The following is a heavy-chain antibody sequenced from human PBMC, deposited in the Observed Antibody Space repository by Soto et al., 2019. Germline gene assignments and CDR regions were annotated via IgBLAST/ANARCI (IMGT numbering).Heavy chain of an antibody. CDR1: GGSISSYY. V-gene: IGHV4-59*01. J-gene: IGHJ6*03. Sequence: QVQLQESGPGLVKPSETLSLTCTVSGGSISSYYWSWIRQPPGKGLEWIGYIYYSGSTNYNPSLKSRVTISVDTSKNQFSLKLSSVTAADTAVYYCARVAIAVAGNYYYYMDVWGKGTTVTVSS. D-gene: IGHD6-19*01. CDR2: IYYSGST. CDR3: ARVAIAVAGNYYYYMDV.